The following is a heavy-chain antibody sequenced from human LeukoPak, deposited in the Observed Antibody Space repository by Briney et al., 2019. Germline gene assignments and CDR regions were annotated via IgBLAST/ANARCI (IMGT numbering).Heavy chain of an antibody. CDR3: ARDGFLGPVTAYLDY. CDR1: GFAFSDYY. D-gene: IGHD2-21*02. J-gene: IGHJ4*02. CDR2: ISGSGNSI. Sequence: GGSLRLSCAGSGFAFSDYYMTWIRQAPGRGLEFISYISGSGNSIVYADSVKGRFTISRDNARNTLYLQMNSLRAEDTAVYYCARDGFLGPVTAYLDYWGQGTPVTVSS. V-gene: IGHV3-11*04.